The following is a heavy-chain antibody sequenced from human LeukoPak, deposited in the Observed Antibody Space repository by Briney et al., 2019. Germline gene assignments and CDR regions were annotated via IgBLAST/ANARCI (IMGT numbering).Heavy chain of an antibody. J-gene: IGHJ4*02. CDR3: ARDIVVVVADPNSTKFDY. CDR2: MNPNSGNT. Sequence: ASVKVSCKASGYTFTSYDINWVRQATGQGLEWMGWMNPNSGNTGYAQKLQGRVTMTTDTSTSTAYMELRSLRSDDTAVYYCARDIVVVVADPNSTKFDYWGQGTLVTVSS. CDR1: GYTFTSYD. D-gene: IGHD2-15*01. V-gene: IGHV1-8*01.